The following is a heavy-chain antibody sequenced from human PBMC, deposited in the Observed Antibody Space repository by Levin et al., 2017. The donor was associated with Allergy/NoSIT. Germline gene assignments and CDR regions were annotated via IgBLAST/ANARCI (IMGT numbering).Heavy chain of an antibody. D-gene: IGHD2-15*01. CDR2: TRTSGSTI. Sequence: GGSLRLSCAVSGFTFSDYYMSWIRQAPGKGLEWVSYTRTSGSTIYYADSVKGRFNISRDNAKNSLYLQMNSLRAEDTAVYYCARDSIYCSGGSCGFDPWGQGTLVTVSS. J-gene: IGHJ5*02. CDR3: ARDSIYCSGGSCGFDP. CDR1: GFTFSDYY. V-gene: IGHV3-11*01.